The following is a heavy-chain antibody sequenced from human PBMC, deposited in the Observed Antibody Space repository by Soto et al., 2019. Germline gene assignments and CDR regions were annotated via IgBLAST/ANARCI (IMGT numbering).Heavy chain of an antibody. CDR3: ARGGDSSGSWPRY. D-gene: IGHD3-22*01. J-gene: IGHJ4*02. CDR2: INSAGRT. CDR1: GFTFSNYA. V-gene: IGHV3-23*01. Sequence: EVQLLESGGGLVQPGGSLRLSCAASGFTFSNYAMSWVRQVPGRGLEWVSGINSAGRTYYADSVKGRFTLSRDNSKKTLYLQMNSLRAEDTALYYCARGGDSSGSWPRYWGQGTLVTVSS.